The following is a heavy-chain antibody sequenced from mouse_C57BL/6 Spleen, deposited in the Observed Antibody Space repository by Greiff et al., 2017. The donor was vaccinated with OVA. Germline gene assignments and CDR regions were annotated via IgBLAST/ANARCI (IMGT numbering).Heavy chain of an antibody. V-gene: IGHV1-18*01. D-gene: IGHD2-4*01. CDR1: GYTFTDYN. J-gene: IGHJ3*01. CDR2: INPNNGGT. CDR3: ARSNDYDWAWFAY. Sequence: DVQLQESGPELVKPGASVKIPCKASGYTFTDYNMDWVKQSHGKSLEWIGDINPNNGGTIYNQKFKGKATLTVDKSSSTAYMELRSLTSEDTAVYYCARSNDYDWAWFAYWGQGTLVTVSA.